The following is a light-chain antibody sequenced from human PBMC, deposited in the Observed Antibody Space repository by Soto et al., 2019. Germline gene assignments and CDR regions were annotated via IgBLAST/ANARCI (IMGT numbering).Light chain of an antibody. CDR1: SSDVGGYEY. V-gene: IGLV2-14*03. CDR3: SSYTTSSPLGV. Sequence: QSALTQPSSGSRFHGQSSSISCTGTSSDVGGYEYVSWYPQHPGKAPKRIIYDVSDRPSGVSNRFSGSKSGNTASLAISGLQAEDEADYYCSSYTTSSPLGVFGTGTTVPVL. CDR2: DVS. J-gene: IGLJ1*01.